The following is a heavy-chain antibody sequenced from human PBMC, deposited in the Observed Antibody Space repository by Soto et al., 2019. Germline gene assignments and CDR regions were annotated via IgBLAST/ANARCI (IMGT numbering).Heavy chain of an antibody. J-gene: IGHJ4*02. V-gene: IGHV4-59*01. CDR3: ASSHSGSYGDFDY. Sequence: PSETLSLTCTVSGGSISSYYWSWIRQPPGKGLEWIGYIYYSGSTNYNPSLKGRVTISVDTSKNQFSLKLSSVTAADTAVYYCASSHSGSYGDFDYWGQGTLVTVSS. CDR2: IYYSGST. D-gene: IGHD1-26*01. CDR1: GGSISSYY.